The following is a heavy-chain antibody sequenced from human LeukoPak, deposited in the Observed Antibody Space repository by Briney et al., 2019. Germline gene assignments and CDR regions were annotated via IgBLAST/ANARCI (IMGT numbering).Heavy chain of an antibody. CDR2: INIAGSVT. D-gene: IGHD2-15*01. Sequence: GGSLRLSCAASGFNFSNYWMHWVRQAPGKGLEWVSRINIAGSVTTYADSVKGRFTISRDNAKKTLYLQMNSLRAEDTAVYYCARDMVDWGQGTLVTVSS. V-gene: IGHV3-74*01. CDR1: GFNFSNYW. CDR3: ARDMVD. J-gene: IGHJ4*02.